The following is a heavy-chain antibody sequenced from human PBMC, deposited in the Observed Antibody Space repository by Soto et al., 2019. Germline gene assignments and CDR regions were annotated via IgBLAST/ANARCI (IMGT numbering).Heavy chain of an antibody. J-gene: IGHJ4*02. CDR3: ARDSPLGSDFSGYDAIDL. V-gene: IGHV1-69*08. CDR1: GGTFSTST. Sequence: QVQLVQSGAEVKEPGSSVKVSCKASGGTFSTSTFTWVRQAPGQGLEWMGWIIPILDTADYAQKFQGSVTITADKSTSTVFMELSSLRSEDTGIYYCARDSPLGSDFSGYDAIDLWGQGTLVTVSP. CDR2: IIPILDTA. D-gene: IGHD5-12*01.